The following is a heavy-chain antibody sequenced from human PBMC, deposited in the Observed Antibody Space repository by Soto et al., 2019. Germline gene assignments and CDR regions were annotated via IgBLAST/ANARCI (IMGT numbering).Heavy chain of an antibody. J-gene: IGHJ4*02. V-gene: IGHV4-39*01. CDR1: GGSISSSSYY. Sequence: QLQLQESGPGLVKPSETLSLTCTVSGGSISSSSYYWGWIRQPPGKGLEWIGSIYYSGSTYYNPSLKSRVTISVDTSKNQFSLKLSSVTPADTAVYYCARHQRVLWFGASVFDYWGQGTLVTVSS. CDR3: ARHQRVLWFGASVFDY. D-gene: IGHD3-10*01. CDR2: IYYSGST.